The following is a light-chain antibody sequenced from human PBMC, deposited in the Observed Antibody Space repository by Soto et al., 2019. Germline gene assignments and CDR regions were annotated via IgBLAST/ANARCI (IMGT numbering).Light chain of an antibody. Sequence: DIQMTQSPSSLSASVGDRVTITCRPSQSISTYLNWYQQKPGKAPNLLIYTTSSLHSGVPSGFSGSGSGTDFTLTISSLQPEDFATYYCQQSYSTPITFGQGTRLEIK. CDR1: QSISTY. CDR2: TTS. CDR3: QQSYSTPIT. J-gene: IGKJ5*01. V-gene: IGKV1-39*01.